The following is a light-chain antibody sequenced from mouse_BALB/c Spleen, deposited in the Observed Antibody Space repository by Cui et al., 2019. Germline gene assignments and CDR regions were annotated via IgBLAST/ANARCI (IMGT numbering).Light chain of an antibody. V-gene: IGKV4-69*01. Sequence: QILLTQSPAIMSASPGEKVTMTCSASSSVSSMHWYQQKPGSSPKPWIYDTSNLASGFPARFSGSGSGTSYSLIISSMEAEDAATYYCHQRSSYPWTFGGGTKLEIK. CDR3: HQRSSYPWT. J-gene: IGKJ1*01. CDR2: DTS. CDR1: SSVSS.